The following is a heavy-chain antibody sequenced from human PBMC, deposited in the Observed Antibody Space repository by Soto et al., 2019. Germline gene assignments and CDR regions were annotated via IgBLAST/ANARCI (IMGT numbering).Heavy chain of an antibody. CDR2: ISAYNGNT. CDR3: ARSFGTSYDY. V-gene: IGHV1-18*01. D-gene: IGHD2-2*01. CDR1: GYTFTSYG. J-gene: IGHJ4*02. Sequence: ASVKVSCKASGYTFTSYGISWVRQAPGQGLEWMGWISAYNGNTNYAQKFQGRVTITADKSTSTAYMELSSLRSEDTAVYYCARSFGTSYDYWGQGTLVTVSS.